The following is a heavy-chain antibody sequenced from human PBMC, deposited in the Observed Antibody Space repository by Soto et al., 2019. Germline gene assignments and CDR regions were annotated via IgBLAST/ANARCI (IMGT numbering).Heavy chain of an antibody. D-gene: IGHD2-15*01. Sequence: ASVKVSCKPSGSSFSNFYVHWVRQAPGQGLEWRGIIDPSSGTTSYTQKFQERVTMTRDTSMSTVYMEVSRLRSEDTAVYYCARGAVVVPNGLIAGMDVWGLGTTVTVSS. CDR2: IDPSSGTT. CDR3: ARGAVVVPNGLIAGMDV. CDR1: GSSFSNFY. V-gene: IGHV1-46*01. J-gene: IGHJ6*02.